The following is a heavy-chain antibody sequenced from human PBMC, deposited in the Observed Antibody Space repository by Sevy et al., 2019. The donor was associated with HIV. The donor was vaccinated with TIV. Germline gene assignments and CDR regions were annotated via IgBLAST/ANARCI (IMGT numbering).Heavy chain of an antibody. D-gene: IGHD3-3*01. CDR3: AKDRKGVLRFLEWGGGMDV. Sequence: GGSLRLSCAGSGITFDDSTMYWVRQAPGKGLEWVSVISWDGGITYYADSVKGRFTISRDNNENSLYLQMNSLRTEDTALYYCAKDRKGVLRFLEWGGGMDVWGQGTTVTVSS. J-gene: IGHJ6*02. V-gene: IGHV3-43*01. CDR2: ISWDGGIT. CDR1: GITFDDST.